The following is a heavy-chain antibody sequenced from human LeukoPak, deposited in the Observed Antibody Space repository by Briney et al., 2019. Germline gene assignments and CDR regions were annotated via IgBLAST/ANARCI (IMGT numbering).Heavy chain of an antibody. CDR3: ARGRGYNAFDI. CDR1: GGSFGGYY. CDR2: INHSGST. Sequence: PSETLSLTCAVYGGSFGGYYWSWIRQPPGKGLEWIGEINHSGSTNYNPSLRSRVTISVDTSKNQFSLQLNSVTAADTAVYFCARGRGYNAFDIWGHGTLVTVSS. D-gene: IGHD5-18*01. V-gene: IGHV4-34*01. J-gene: IGHJ3*02.